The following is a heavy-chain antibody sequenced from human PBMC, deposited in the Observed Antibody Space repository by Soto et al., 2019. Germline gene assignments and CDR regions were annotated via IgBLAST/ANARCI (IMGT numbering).Heavy chain of an antibody. V-gene: IGHV4-39*02. CDR3: AGAILQIVRQRGFHI. Sequence: QLQLQESGPGLVKPSETLSLTCTVSGGSISSSSYYWGWIRQPPGKGLEWIGSIYYSGSTYYNPSLKSQVTISVDTSKNHDDLKLSLVTITDTAVHYRAGAILQIVRQRGFHIWVEGTMVVVSS. D-gene: IGHD2-8*01. CDR2: IYYSGST. J-gene: IGHJ3*02. CDR1: GGSISSSSYY.